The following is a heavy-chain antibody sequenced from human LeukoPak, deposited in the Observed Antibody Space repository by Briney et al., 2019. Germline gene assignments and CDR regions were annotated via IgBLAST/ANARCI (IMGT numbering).Heavy chain of an antibody. CDR1: GFTFDDYG. CDR3: ARDYCGGDCYPFDY. CDR2: INWNGGST. J-gene: IGHJ4*02. Sequence: GGSLRLSCAVSGFTFDDYGMRWVRQAPGKGLEWVSGINWNGGSTGYADSVKGRFTISRDNAKKSVYLKMNSLRGEDTALYYCARDYCGGDCYPFDYWGQGTLVTVSS. D-gene: IGHD2-21*02. V-gene: IGHV3-20*04.